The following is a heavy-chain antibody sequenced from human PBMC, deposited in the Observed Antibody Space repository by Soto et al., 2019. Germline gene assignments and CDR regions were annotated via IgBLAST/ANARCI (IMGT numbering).Heavy chain of an antibody. CDR1: GLTVKGNY. V-gene: IGHV3-53*01. CDR2: IFSAGMT. Sequence: EVQLVQSGGGLSQPGGSLRLSCAPSGLTVKGNYVGWARQASGKGMAWVSIIFSAGMTYYTDSVKGRFTISKDISKNTLSLQMDSLRADDTAIYFCAGAYSYNYAFEYWCLGTTVTVSS. CDR3: AGAYSYNYAFEY. J-gene: IGHJ4*02. D-gene: IGHD1-1*01.